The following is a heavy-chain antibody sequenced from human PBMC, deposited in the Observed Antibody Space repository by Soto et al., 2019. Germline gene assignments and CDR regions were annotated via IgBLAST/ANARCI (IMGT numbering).Heavy chain of an antibody. CDR2: IYHTGAA. CDR1: GGSIDSGGYS. D-gene: IGHD2-21*01. V-gene: IGHV4-30-2*01. J-gene: IGHJ5*02. Sequence: QLQLQESGSGLVKPSQTLSLTCAASGGSIDSGGYSWNWIRQPPAKGLEWIGYIYHTGAAHYNASLEGRVSLPADMSKNQFSLQMTSVTAADTAVYYCVRASYILPFDPWGQGIFVTVSS. CDR3: VRASYILPFDP.